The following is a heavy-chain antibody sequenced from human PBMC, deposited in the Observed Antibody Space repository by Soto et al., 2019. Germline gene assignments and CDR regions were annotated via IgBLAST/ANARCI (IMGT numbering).Heavy chain of an antibody. Sequence: QVQLVESGGGVVQPGRSLRLSCAASGFTFSRYAMHWVRQAPGQGLEWVAVISYDGSNKYYADSMKGRFTISRDNSKNTLYLQMNSLRAEDTAVYYCARDGRVEMATIYAFDIWGQGTMVTVSS. D-gene: IGHD5-12*01. CDR3: ARDGRVEMATIYAFDI. CDR1: GFTFSRYA. J-gene: IGHJ3*02. V-gene: IGHV3-30-3*01. CDR2: ISYDGSNK.